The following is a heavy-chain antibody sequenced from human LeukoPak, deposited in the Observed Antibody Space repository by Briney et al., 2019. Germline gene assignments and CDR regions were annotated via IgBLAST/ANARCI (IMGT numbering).Heavy chain of an antibody. D-gene: IGHD3-10*01. CDR3: ARGSSSGSYYPPVFEY. J-gene: IGHJ4*02. Sequence: ASVKVSCKASGYTFTSYDINWVRQATGQGLEWMGWMNPNSGNTGYAQKFQGRVTMTRNTSISTAYMELSSLRSEDTAVYYCARGSSSGSYYPPVFEYWGQGSLLTVSS. CDR2: MNPNSGNT. V-gene: IGHV1-8*01. CDR1: GYTFTSYD.